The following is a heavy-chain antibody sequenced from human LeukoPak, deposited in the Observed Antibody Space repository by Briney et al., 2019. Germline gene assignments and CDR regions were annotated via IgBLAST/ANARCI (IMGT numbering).Heavy chain of an antibody. V-gene: IGHV3-30*02. Sequence: GGSLRLSCAASGFTFSSYGMHWVRQAPGKGLEWVAFIRYDGSNKYYADSVKGRFTISRDNSKNTLYLQMNSLRAEDTAVYYCAKDPLYCSGGSCYSVELGYGMDVWGQGTTVTVSS. CDR2: IRYDGSNK. D-gene: IGHD2-15*01. J-gene: IGHJ6*02. CDR1: GFTFSSYG. CDR3: AKDPLYCSGGSCYSVELGYGMDV.